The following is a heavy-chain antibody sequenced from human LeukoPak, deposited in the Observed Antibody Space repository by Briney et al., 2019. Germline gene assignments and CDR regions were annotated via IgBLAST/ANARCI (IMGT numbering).Heavy chain of an antibody. D-gene: IGHD6-13*01. Sequence: ASVKVSCKASERTFSSYAISWVRQAPGQGLEWMGGIIPIFGTANYAQKFQGRVTITADESTSTAYMELSSLRSEDTAVYYCARGRVGGSWYWWGQGTLVTVSS. CDR3: ARGRVGGSWYW. J-gene: IGHJ4*02. V-gene: IGHV1-69*13. CDR2: IIPIFGTA. CDR1: ERTFSSYA.